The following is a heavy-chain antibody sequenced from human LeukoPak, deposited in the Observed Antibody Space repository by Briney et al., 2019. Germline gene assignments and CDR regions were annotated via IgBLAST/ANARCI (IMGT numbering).Heavy chain of an antibody. CDR3: AAELYGGNSDCCSFDI. V-gene: IGHV1-8*02. CDR1: GYTFTSYD. CDR2: MNPKTGNT. Sequence: ASVKVSCKASGYTFTSYDINWVRQATGQGLEWMGWMNPKTGNTGYAQKFQGRVTMTRDTSINTAYLELYSLRSEDTAVYYCAAELYGGNSDCCSFDIWGQGTMVTVSS. D-gene: IGHD4-23*01. J-gene: IGHJ3*02.